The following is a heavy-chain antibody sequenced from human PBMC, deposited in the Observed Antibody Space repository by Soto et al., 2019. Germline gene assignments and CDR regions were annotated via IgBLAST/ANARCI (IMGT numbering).Heavy chain of an antibody. J-gene: IGHJ6*02. D-gene: IGHD1-26*01. CDR3: AKGGAIVAAGTRVYLYNAMDV. CDR2: INPNSGDT. V-gene: IGHV1-2*02. Sequence: QVQLVQSGTEVKRPGDSVKVSCKASGYTFTGYYVHWVRQAPGQGLEWMGWINPNSGDTYLAQRFQGRVTMHRDTSIGTAYMELRGLTSDDTAEYYCAKGGAIVAAGTRVYLYNAMDVWGQGTTVTVSS. CDR1: GYTFTGYY.